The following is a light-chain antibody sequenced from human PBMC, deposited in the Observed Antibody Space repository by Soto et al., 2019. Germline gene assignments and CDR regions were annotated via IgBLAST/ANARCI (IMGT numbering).Light chain of an antibody. CDR3: QSYDRSLSGAV. CDR2: GNS. J-gene: IGLJ7*01. Sequence: QSVLTQPPSVSGAPGQRVTISCTGSSSNIGAGYDVHWYQQLPGTAPKLLIYGNSNRPSGVPDRFSGSKSGTSASLAITGLQAVDEADYYCQSYDRSLSGAVFGGGTQLTVL. V-gene: IGLV1-40*01. CDR1: SSNIGAGYD.